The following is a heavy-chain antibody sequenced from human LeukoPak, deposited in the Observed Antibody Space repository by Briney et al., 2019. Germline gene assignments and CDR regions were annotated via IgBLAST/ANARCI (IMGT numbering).Heavy chain of an antibody. J-gene: IGHJ4*02. Sequence: PSETLSLTCAVYGGSFSGYYWTWIRQSPGKGLEWIGEINHSGSTDYNPSLKSRVTMSVDTSKNQFSLKLSSVTAADTAVYYCARRGGGSVGYFDYWGQGTLVTVSS. V-gene: IGHV4-34*01. CDR2: INHSGST. CDR1: GGSFSGYY. CDR3: ARRGGGSVGYFDY. D-gene: IGHD3-16*01.